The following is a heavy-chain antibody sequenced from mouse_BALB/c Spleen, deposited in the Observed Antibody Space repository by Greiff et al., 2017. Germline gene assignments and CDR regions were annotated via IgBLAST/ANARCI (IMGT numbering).Heavy chain of an antibody. CDR2: ISDSGST. CDR3: ARGGNWDEGAWFAY. J-gene: IGHJ3*01. D-gene: IGHD4-1*01. V-gene: IGHV3-2*02. Sequence: VQLQQSGPGLVKPSQSLSLTCTVTGYSITSDYAWNWIRQFPGNKLEWMGYISDSGSTSYNPSLKSRISITRDTSKNQFFLQLNSVTTEDTATYYCARGGNWDEGAWFAYWGQGTLVTVSA. CDR1: GYSITSDYA.